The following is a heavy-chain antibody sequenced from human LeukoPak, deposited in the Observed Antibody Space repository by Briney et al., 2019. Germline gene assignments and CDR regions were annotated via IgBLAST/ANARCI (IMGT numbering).Heavy chain of an antibody. D-gene: IGHD3-10*01. J-gene: IGHJ4*02. Sequence: SETLSLTCTVSGNSISRAGYYWNWIRQHPGKGLEWIGYIYYNGNTFYNLSLESRMTMSLDTSKSQFSLKLSSVTAADTAVYYCARSGDLGGGFDYWGQGTLVTVSS. CDR1: GNSISRAGYY. CDR3: ARSGDLGGGFDY. V-gene: IGHV4-31*03. CDR2: IYYNGNT.